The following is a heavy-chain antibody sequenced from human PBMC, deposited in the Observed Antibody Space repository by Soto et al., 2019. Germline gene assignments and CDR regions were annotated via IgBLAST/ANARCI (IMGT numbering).Heavy chain of an antibody. J-gene: IGHJ4*02. CDR1: GGTFSSYT. CDR3: AYSWPGCSSTSCPPNRY. CDR2: IIPILGIA. Sequence: QVQLVQSGAEVKKPGSSVKVSCKASGGTFSSYTISWVRQAPGQGLEWMGRIIPILGIANYAQKFQGRVTINADKTTGTAYREVIRLRSEDTAVYYFAYSWPGCSSTSCPPNRYWGQGTLVTVSS. D-gene: IGHD2-2*01. V-gene: IGHV1-69*02.